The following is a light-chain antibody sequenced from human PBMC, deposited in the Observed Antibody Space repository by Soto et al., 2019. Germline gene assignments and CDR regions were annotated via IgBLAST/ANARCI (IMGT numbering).Light chain of an antibody. Sequence: DIQMTQSPSSLSASVGDRVTITCRASQDTRNFLAWYQQKPGKVPKLLISAASTLQSGVPSRFSGSGSGTDFTLTISSLQPDDVATYYCQHYNNAPFTFGPGTRVDIK. CDR2: AAS. CDR1: QDTRNF. J-gene: IGKJ3*01. V-gene: IGKV1-27*01. CDR3: QHYNNAPFT.